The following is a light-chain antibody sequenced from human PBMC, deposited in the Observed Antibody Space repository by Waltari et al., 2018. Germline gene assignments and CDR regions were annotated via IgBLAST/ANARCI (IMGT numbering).Light chain of an antibody. CDR3: SSYTSSSVV. V-gene: IGLV2-18*02. Sequence: LTQPPPAPGSPGQSVTISCTGTSSAVSSYNRISWYQPPPGTSPKRLIYEVSTRASGVPDRFSVSKSGHTASLTISGLQTEDEADYYCSSYTSSSVVFGGGTKLTVL. J-gene: IGLJ2*01. CDR1: SSAVSSYNR. CDR2: EVS.